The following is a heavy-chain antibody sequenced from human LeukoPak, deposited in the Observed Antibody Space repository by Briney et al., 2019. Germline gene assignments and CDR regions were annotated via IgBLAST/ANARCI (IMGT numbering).Heavy chain of an antibody. V-gene: IGHV4-34*01. CDR1: GGSISSYY. J-gene: IGHJ5*02. CDR2: INHSGST. D-gene: IGHD6-19*01. Sequence: SETLSLTCTVSGGSISSYYWSWIRQPPGKGLEWIGEINHSGSTNYNPSLKSRVTISVDTSKNQFSLKLSSVTAADTAVYYCARGMAEAGTAWFDPWGQGTLVTVSS. CDR3: ARGMAEAGTAWFDP.